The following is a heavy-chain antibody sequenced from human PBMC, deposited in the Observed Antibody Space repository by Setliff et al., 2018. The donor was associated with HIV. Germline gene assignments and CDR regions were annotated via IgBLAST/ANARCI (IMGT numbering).Heavy chain of an antibody. CDR2: MYYRGTT. CDR1: GGSIVSSSYY. D-gene: IGHD3-10*01. J-gene: IGHJ4*02. V-gene: IGHV4-39*01. Sequence: SETLSLTCTVSGGSIVSSSYYWGWIRQPPGKGLEWIGTMYYRGTTYNNPSLKSRVTFSADTSKNQFSLNLNSVTATDTAVYYCARQGLTMNRGVPSPILYYFDYWGPGILVTVSS. CDR3: ARQGLTMNRGVPSPILYYFDY.